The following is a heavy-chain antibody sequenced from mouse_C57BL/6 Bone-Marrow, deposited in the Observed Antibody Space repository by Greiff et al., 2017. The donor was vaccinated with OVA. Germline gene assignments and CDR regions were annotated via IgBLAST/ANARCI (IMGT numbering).Heavy chain of an antibody. V-gene: IGHV5-17*01. D-gene: IGHD1-1*01. CDR1: GFTFSDYG. CDR2: ISSGSSTI. J-gene: IGHJ2*01. Sequence: EVQLVESGGGLVKPGGSLKLSCAASGFTFSDYGMHWVRQAPEKGLEWVAYISSGSSTIYYADTVKGRFTITRDNAKNTLCLQMTSLRSEDTAMYYCERDTRVVAEGFDYGGQGTALTVSS. CDR3: ERDTRVVAEGFDY.